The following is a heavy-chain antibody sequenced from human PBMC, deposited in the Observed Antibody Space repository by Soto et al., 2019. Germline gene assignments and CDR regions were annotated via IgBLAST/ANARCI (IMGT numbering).Heavy chain of an antibody. D-gene: IGHD6-19*01. CDR3: ARDADASGWYHYGMDV. CDR2: IKQDGSEK. J-gene: IGHJ6*02. CDR1: GFTLSSYW. V-gene: IGHV3-7*01. Sequence: EVQLVESGGGLVQPGGSLRLSCAASGFTLSSYWMNWVRQAPGKGLEWVANIKQDGSEKYYVDSVKGRFIISRDNAKNSLYLQLNSLRAEDTAVYYCARDADASGWYHYGMDVWGQGALVTVSS.